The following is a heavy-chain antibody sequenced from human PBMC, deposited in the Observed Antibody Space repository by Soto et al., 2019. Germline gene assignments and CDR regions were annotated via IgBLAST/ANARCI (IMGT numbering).Heavy chain of an antibody. CDR2: VHYSGTT. Sequence: QVQLQESGPGLVKPSETLSLTCSVSGASISSYFWNWIRQPPGKGLEWIGNVHYSGTTNYNPSLKSRVTFSVHKSKNQFSLRLNSVTAADTAVYYCAAGNDYWGQGTLVTVSS. CDR3: AAGNDY. V-gene: IGHV4-59*01. J-gene: IGHJ4*02. CDR1: GASISSYF. D-gene: IGHD6-13*01.